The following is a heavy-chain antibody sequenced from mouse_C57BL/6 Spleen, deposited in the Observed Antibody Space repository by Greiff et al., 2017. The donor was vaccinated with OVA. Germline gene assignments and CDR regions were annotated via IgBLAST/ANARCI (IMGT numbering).Heavy chain of an antibody. CDR3: ARPPFAY. V-gene: IGHV5-4*01. Sequence: EVQVVESGGGLVKPGGSLKLSCAASGFTFSSYAMSWVRQTPEKRLEWVATISDGGSYTYYPDNVKGRFTISRDNAKNNLYLQMSHLKSEDTAMYYCARPPFAYWGQGTLVTVSA. J-gene: IGHJ3*01. CDR1: GFTFSSYA. CDR2: ISDGGSYT.